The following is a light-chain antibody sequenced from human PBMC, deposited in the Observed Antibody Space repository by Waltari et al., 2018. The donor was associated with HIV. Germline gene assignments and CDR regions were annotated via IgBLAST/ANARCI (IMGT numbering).Light chain of an antibody. V-gene: IGLV2-14*01. CDR3: CSFTSTTFV. CDR2: EVT. CDR1: SSDFGGFNY. J-gene: IGLJ1*01. Sequence: QSALTQPASVSGSPGQSITIPCPGTSSDFGGFNYVSWYQQHPGKAPKLMIYEVTYRPSGVSNRFSGSRSGNTASLTISGLQAEDEADYYCCSFTSTTFVFGTGTKVTVL.